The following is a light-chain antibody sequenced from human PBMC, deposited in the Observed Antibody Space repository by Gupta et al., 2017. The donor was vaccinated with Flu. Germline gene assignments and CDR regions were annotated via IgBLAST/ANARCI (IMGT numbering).Light chain of an antibody. CDR2: GAS. CDR3: QQYNNWPFT. Sequence: VSLSATTSGKATQCGWASQNVSSYLAWYQQKSGQAPRLLIYGASTRATGIPGRLSGSGSGTEFTLTISSLQAEDVGVYYCQQYNNWPFTFGPGTKVDIK. J-gene: IGKJ3*01. V-gene: IGKV3-15*01. CDR1: QNVSSY.